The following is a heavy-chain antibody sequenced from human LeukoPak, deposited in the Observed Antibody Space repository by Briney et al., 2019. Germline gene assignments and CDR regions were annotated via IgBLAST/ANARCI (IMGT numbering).Heavy chain of an antibody. Sequence: PSETLSLTCTVSGGSISSYYWSWIRQPPGKGLEWIGYIYYSGSTNYNPSLKSRVTISVDTSKNQFSLKLSSVTAADTAVYYCAGYYDSSGYYFFNWFDPWGQGTLVTVSS. J-gene: IGHJ5*02. V-gene: IGHV4-59*01. CDR3: AGYYDSSGYYFFNWFDP. CDR2: IYYSGST. CDR1: GGSISSYY. D-gene: IGHD3-22*01.